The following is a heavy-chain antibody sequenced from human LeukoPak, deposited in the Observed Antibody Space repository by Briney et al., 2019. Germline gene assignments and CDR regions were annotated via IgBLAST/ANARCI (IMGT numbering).Heavy chain of an antibody. J-gene: IGHJ4*02. V-gene: IGHV4-34*01. CDR2: INHSGST. CDR1: GGSFSGYY. CDR3: ARVFVVPAAMVDC. Sequence: SETLSLTCAVYGGSFSGYYWSWIRQPPGKGLEWIGEINHSGSTNYNPSLKSRVTISVDTSKNQFSLKLSSVTAADTAVYYCARVFVVPAAMVDCWGQGTLVTVSS. D-gene: IGHD2-2*01.